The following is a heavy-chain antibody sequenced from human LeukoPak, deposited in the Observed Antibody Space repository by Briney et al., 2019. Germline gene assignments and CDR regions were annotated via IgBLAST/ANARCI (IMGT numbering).Heavy chain of an antibody. J-gene: IGHJ6*03. CDR2: ISAYHGST. CDR1: GYTFTNYG. Sequence: GASVKVSCKASGYTFTNYGISWIRQAPGQGLEWMGWISAYHGSTNYAQKLLGRVTMTRDTSTNTAYMDLTSLSSDDTAVYYCARAVTIFVNHASGSGAYHYYMDVWGKGTTVTIPS. V-gene: IGHV1-18*01. CDR3: ARAVTIFVNHASGSGAYHYYMDV. D-gene: IGHD3-10*01.